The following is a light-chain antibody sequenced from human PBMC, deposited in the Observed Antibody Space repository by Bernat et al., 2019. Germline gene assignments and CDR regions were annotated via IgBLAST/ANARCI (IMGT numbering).Light chain of an antibody. Sequence: QSVLTQTPSVSGTPGQRVTISCSGGSSNIGLNYVYWYQHLPGTAPKFVIYNNDQRPSGVPNRFSGSKSGTSASLAISGLRSEDEADYYCAVWDDSLRGRVFGGGTKLTVL. J-gene: IGLJ3*02. CDR3: AVWDDSLRGRV. V-gene: IGLV1-47*02. CDR1: SSNIGLNY. CDR2: NND.